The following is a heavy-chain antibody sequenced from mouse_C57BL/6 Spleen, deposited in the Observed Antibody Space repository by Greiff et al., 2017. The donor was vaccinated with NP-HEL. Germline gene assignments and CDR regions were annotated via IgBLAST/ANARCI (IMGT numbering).Heavy chain of an antibody. CDR1: GYAFSSYW. D-gene: IGHD4-1*01. CDR2: IYPGDGDT. CDR3: ARVGYYAMDY. J-gene: IGHJ4*01. V-gene: IGHV1-80*01. Sequence: QVHVKQSGAELVKPGASVKISCKASGYAFSSYWMNWVKQRPGKGLEWIGQIYPGDGDTNYNGKFKGKATLTADKSSSTAYMQLSSLTSEDSAVYFCARVGYYAMDYWGQGTSVTVSS.